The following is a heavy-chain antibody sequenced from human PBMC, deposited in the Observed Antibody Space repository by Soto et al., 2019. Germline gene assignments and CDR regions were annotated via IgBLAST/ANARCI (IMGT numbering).Heavy chain of an antibody. CDR1: GFTFSDYY. CDR2: ISGNGEVI. D-gene: IGHD4-17*01. CDR3: ARDVDADFRTDFDY. V-gene: IGHV3-11*01. J-gene: IGHJ4*02. Sequence: GGSLRLSCAASGFTFSDYYIHWIRRAPGKGLEWISYISGNGEVIQHAASARGRFTISRDNAENSVYLEMESLRDEDTALYYCARDVDADFRTDFDYWGRGTLVNVAS.